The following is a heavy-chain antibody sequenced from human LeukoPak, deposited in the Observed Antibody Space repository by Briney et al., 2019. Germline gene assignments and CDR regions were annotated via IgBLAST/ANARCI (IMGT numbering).Heavy chain of an antibody. V-gene: IGHV1-69*01. CDR3: ARDCSSTSCFNWFDP. J-gene: IGHJ5*02. D-gene: IGHD2-2*01. CDR1: GGTFSSYA. Sequence: SVKVSCKASGGTFSSYAISWVRPAPGQGLDWMGGISTIFGTANYAQKFQGRVTITADESTSTAYMELSSLRSEDTAVYYCARDCSSTSCFNWFDPWGQGTLVTVSS. CDR2: ISTIFGTA.